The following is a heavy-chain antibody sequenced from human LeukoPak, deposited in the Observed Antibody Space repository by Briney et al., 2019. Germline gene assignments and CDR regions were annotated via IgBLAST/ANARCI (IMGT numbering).Heavy chain of an antibody. V-gene: IGHV1-24*01. CDR3: ATSSGWITRFDY. J-gene: IGHJ4*02. CDR2: FDPEDGET. D-gene: IGHD6-19*01. Sequence: ASVKVSCKVSGYTLTELSMHWVRQAPGKGLEWMGGFDPEDGETIYAQKFQGRVTMTEDTSTDTAYMELSSLRSEDTAVYYCATSSGWITRFDYWGQGTLVTVSS. CDR1: GYTLTELS.